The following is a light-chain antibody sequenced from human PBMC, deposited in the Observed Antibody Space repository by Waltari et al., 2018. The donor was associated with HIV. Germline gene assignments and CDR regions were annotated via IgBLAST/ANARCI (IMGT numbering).Light chain of an antibody. Sequence: EIVLTQSPGTLSLSPGERATLSCRASQSVSSSYLAWYQQKPGQAPRLLIYGASRSATGIPDRFSGSGSGTDFTLTISRLEPEDFAVYYCQQYGSSPYTFGQGTKLE. CDR2: GAS. CDR3: QQYGSSPYT. V-gene: IGKV3-20*01. CDR1: QSVSSSY. J-gene: IGKJ2*01.